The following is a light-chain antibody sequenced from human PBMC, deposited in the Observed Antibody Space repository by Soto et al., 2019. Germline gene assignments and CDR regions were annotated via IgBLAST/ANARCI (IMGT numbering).Light chain of an antibody. CDR3: LTYNSGLWT. J-gene: IGKJ1*01. CDR1: RDITNH. Sequence: DIQMTQSPSSLSASVGDRVTFTCRASRDITNHLAWYQQKPGKVPKLLIYAASTLQSGVPSRFSGSGSGTDFPLTISSLQPEDVATYFCLTYNSGLWTFGQGTKVEIK. V-gene: IGKV1-27*01. CDR2: AAS.